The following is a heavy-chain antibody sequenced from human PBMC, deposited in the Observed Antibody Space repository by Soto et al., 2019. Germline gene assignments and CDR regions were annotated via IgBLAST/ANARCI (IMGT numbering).Heavy chain of an antibody. D-gene: IGHD4-17*01. V-gene: IGHV4-31*03. CDR2: IYYSGST. Sequence: QVQLQESGPGLVKPSQTLSLTCTVSGGSISTGGYYWTWIRQHPGKGLEWIGYIYYSGSTYYKPSLKSRVTISVDTSKNQCSLKLSSVTAADTAVYYCARGLSVTRFDNWGQGTLVTVSS. CDR3: ARGLSVTRFDN. CDR1: GGSISTGGYY. J-gene: IGHJ4*02.